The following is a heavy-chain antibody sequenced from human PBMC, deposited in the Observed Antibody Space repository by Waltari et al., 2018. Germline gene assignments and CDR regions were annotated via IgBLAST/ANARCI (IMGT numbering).Heavy chain of an antibody. D-gene: IGHD2-21*01. CDR1: GYTLTELS. V-gene: IGHV1-24*01. J-gene: IGHJ6*03. Sequence: QVQLVQSGAEVKKPGSSMKVSCKVSGYTLTELSMHWVRQAPGKGLEWMGGLDTEDGETIYEQKFQGRVTMTEDTSTDTAYMELSSLRSEDTAVYYCATAVPAYCGGDCYNYYMDVWGKGTTVTVSS. CDR2: LDTEDGET. CDR3: ATAVPAYCGGDCYNYYMDV.